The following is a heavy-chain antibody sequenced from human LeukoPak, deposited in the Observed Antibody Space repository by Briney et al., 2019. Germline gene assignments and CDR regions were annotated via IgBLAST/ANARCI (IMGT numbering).Heavy chain of an antibody. J-gene: IGHJ4*02. CDR1: GFTFSSYA. V-gene: IGHV3-23*01. CDR2: ISGSGGST. D-gene: IGHD5-12*01. CDR3: AKPGGYSGYDSGVWDY. Sequence: PGGSLRLSCAASGFTFSSYAMSWVRQAPGKGLEWVSAISGSGGSTYYADSVKGRFTISRDNSKNTLYLQMNSLRAEDTAVYYCAKPGGYSGYDSGVWDYWGQGTLVTVSS.